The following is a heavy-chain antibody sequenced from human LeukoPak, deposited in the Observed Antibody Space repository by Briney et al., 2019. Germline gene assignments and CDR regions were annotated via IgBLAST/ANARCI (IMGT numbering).Heavy chain of an antibody. V-gene: IGHV3-30-3*01. J-gene: IGHJ3*02. D-gene: IGHD6-19*01. CDR1: GFTFSSYA. CDR3: AKAPRLKYSSGWNAFDI. CDR2: ISYGGSNK. Sequence: GGSLRLSCAASGFTFSSYAMHWVRQAPGKGLEWVAVISYGGSNKYYADSVKGRFTISRDNSKNTLYLQMNSLRAEDTTVYYCAKAPRLKYSSGWNAFDIWGQGTMVTVSS.